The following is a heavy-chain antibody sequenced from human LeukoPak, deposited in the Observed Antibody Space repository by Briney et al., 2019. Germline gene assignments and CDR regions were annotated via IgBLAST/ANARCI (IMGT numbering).Heavy chain of an antibody. CDR2: INPNSGGT. Sequence: ASVKVSCKASGYTFTGYYMYWVRQAPGQGLEWMGWINPNSGGTNYAQKFQGRVTMTRDTSISTAYMELSRLRSDDTAVYYCARDRARIVGATLSARGFDYWGQGTLVTVSS. CDR1: GYTFTGYY. V-gene: IGHV1-2*02. CDR3: ARDRARIVGATLSARGFDY. J-gene: IGHJ4*02. D-gene: IGHD1-26*01.